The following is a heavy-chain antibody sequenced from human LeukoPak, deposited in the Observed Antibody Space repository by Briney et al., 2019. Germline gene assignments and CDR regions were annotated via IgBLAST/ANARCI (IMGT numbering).Heavy chain of an antibody. CDR1: GGTFSSYA. CDR2: IIPIFGTA. Sequence: SVKVSCKASGGTFSSYAISWVRQAPGQGLEWMGGIIPIFGTANYAQKFQGRVTITADESTSTAYMELSSLRSEDTAVYYCARDLRIGYYDSSMIGAFDIWGQGTMVTVSS. D-gene: IGHD3-22*01. V-gene: IGHV1-69*01. CDR3: ARDLRIGYYDSSMIGAFDI. J-gene: IGHJ3*02.